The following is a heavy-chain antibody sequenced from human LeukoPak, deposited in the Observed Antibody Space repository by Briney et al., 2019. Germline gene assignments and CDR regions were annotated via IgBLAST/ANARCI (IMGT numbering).Heavy chain of an antibody. CDR1: GFTFSSYS. CDR3: ARDSRPDYYYGMDV. V-gene: IGHV3-21*01. CDR2: ISSSSSYI. Sequence: GGSLRLSCAASGFTFSSYSMNWVRQAPGKGLEWVSSISSSSSYIYYADSVKGRFTISRDNAKNSLYLQMNSLRAEDTAVYYCARDSRPDYYYGMDVWGQGTTVTVSS. J-gene: IGHJ6*02.